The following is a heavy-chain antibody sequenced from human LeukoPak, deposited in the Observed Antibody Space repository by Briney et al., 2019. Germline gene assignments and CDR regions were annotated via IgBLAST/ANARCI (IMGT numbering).Heavy chain of an antibody. D-gene: IGHD6-19*01. J-gene: IGHJ4*02. CDR3: ARLVSSGWSQSWEYYFDY. V-gene: IGHV1-2*02. Sequence: ASVKVSCKASGYTFTGYYMHWVRQAPGQGLEWMGWINPNSGGTNYAQKFQGRVTMTRDTSISTAYMELSRLRSDDTAVYYCARLVSSGWSQSWEYYFDYWGQGTLVTVSS. CDR1: GYTFTGYY. CDR2: INPNSGGT.